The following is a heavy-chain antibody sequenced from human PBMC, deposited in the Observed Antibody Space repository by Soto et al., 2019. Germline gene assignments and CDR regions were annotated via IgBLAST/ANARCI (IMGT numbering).Heavy chain of an antibody. CDR3: ARSVYVRGDNCHFDS. J-gene: IGHJ4*01. V-gene: IGHV4-59*01. CDR2: VYFRGTR. Sequence: QVLLQESGPGLVKPSETLSLSCSVSGAYMTAYYWNWVRQSPGKGLEWIGLVYFRGTRNYNPSLKGRVALSIDTSKSQFSLKLTSVTAADTALYYCARSVYVRGDNCHFDSWGHGTLVTVSS. CDR1: GAYMTAYY. D-gene: IGHD2-15*01.